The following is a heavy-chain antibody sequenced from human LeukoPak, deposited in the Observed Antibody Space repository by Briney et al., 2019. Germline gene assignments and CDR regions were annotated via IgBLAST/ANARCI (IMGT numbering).Heavy chain of an antibody. CDR3: ARAPWELLGY. V-gene: IGHV3-48*04. J-gene: IGHJ4*02. D-gene: IGHD1-26*01. Sequence: GGSLRLSCAASGFTFSSYSMNWVRQAPGKGLEWVSYISSSGSTIYYADSVKGRFTISRDNAKNSLYLQMNSLRAEDTAVYYCARAPWELLGYWGQGTLVTVSS. CDR1: GFTFSSYS. CDR2: ISSSGSTI.